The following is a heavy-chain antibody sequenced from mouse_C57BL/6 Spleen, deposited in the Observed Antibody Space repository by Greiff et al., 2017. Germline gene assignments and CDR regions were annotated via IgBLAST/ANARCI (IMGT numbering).Heavy chain of an antibody. J-gene: IGHJ2*01. CDR3: ARLFDYFDY. CDR2: IRTGGGT. V-gene: IGHV2-9-1*01. Sequence: QVQLKESGPGLVAPSQSLSITCTVSGYSLTSYAISWVRQPPGQGLEWLGVIRTGGGTTYNSALKSRLSISKDNSKCQVFLKMNSLQTDDTARYYCARLFDYFDYWGQGTTLTVSS. CDR1: GYSLTSYA.